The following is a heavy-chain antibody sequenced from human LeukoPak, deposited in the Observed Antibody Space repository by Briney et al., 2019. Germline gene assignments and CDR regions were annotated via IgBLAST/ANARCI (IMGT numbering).Heavy chain of an antibody. J-gene: IGHJ4*02. CDR2: IRYDGSNQ. CDR1: GFIFSSYG. CDR3: AKDMGYNTGWTRFDY. D-gene: IGHD6-19*01. V-gene: IGHV3-30*02. Sequence: GRSLRLSCAASGFIFSSYGMHWVRQAPGKGLEWVAFIRYDGSNQYYADSVKGRFTISRDSSKNTLYLQMNSLRGDDTAVYYCAKDMGYNTGWTRFDYWGQGTLVTVSS.